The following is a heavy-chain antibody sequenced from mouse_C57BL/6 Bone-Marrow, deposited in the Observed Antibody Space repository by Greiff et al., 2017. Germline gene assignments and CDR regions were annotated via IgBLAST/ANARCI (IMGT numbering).Heavy chain of an antibody. J-gene: IGHJ4*01. CDR2: ISSGSSTI. D-gene: IGHD2-4*01. Sequence: EVKLVESGGGLVKPGGSLKLSCAASGFTFSDYGMHWVRQAPEKGLEWVAYISSGSSTIYYADTVKGRFTITRAHAKNTLFLQMTSLRSEDTAMYYCARRFYDYDGGGYYYAMDYWGQGTSVTVSS. V-gene: IGHV5-17*01. CDR3: ARRFYDYDGGGYYYAMDY. CDR1: GFTFSDYG.